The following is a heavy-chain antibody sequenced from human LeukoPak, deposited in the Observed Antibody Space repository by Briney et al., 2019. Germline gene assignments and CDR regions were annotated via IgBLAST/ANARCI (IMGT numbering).Heavy chain of an antibody. V-gene: IGHV3-53*01. CDR3: ARDQQGCSSTSCYNFFDY. Sequence: GGSLRLSCAASGFTVSSNYMSWVRQAPGKGLEWVSVIYSGGSTNYADSVKGRFTISRDNSKNTLYLQMNSLRAEDTAVYYCARDQQGCSSTSCYNFFDYWGQGTLVTVSS. J-gene: IGHJ4*02. CDR1: GFTVSSNY. CDR2: IYSGGST. D-gene: IGHD2-2*02.